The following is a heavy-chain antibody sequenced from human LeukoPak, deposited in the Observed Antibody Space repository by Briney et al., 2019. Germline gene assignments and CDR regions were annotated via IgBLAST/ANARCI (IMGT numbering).Heavy chain of an antibody. J-gene: IGHJ3*02. D-gene: IGHD1-26*01. CDR2: ISGSGTTI. CDR3: ARTPFDSGSRGSDAFDI. CDR1: GFTLSDYY. Sequence: TGGSLRLSCAASGFTLSDYYMSWIRQAPGKGLEWVSYISGSGTTIYYADSVKGRFTISRDNTKNSLYLQMNSLRAEDTAVYYCARTPFDSGSRGSDAFDIWGQGTMVTVSS. V-gene: IGHV3-11*04.